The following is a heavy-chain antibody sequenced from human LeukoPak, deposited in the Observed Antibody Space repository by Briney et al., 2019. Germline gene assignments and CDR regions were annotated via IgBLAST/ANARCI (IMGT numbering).Heavy chain of an antibody. CDR1: GFSLSTSGMR. Sequence: ESGPALVKPTQTLTLTCTFSGFSLSTSGMRVSWIRQPPGRALEWLARIDWDDDKFYSTSLKTRLSISKDTSKNQVVLTMTNMDPVDTATYYCAQMSRSTSHSSSWYEASRDYYYMDVWGKGTTVTVSS. D-gene: IGHD6-13*01. CDR2: IDWDDDK. CDR3: AQMSRSTSHSSSWYEASRDYYYMDV. J-gene: IGHJ6*03. V-gene: IGHV2-70*04.